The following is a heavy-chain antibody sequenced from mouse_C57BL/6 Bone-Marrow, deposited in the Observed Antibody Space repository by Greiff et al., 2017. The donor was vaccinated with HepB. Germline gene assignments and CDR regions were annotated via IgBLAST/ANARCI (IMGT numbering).Heavy chain of an antibody. J-gene: IGHJ3*01. CDR1: GFSLTSYG. Sequence: QVQLKQSGPGLVQPSQSLSITCTVSGFSLTSYGVHWVRQSPGKGLEWLGVIWSGGSTDYNAAFISRLSISKDNSKSQVFFKMNSLQADETAIYYCASGRGGPVAYWGQGTLVTVSA. V-gene: IGHV2-2*01. CDR3: ASGRGGPVAY. D-gene: IGHD1-1*02. CDR2: IWSGGST.